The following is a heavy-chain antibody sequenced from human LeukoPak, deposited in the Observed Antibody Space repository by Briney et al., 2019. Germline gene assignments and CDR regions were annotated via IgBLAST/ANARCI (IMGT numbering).Heavy chain of an antibody. J-gene: IGHJ4*02. CDR2: IYSGGST. D-gene: IGHD1-26*01. CDR1: GFTFSSYA. Sequence: GGSLRLSCAASGFTFSSYAMSWVRQAPGKGLEWVSVIYSGGSTYYADSVKGRFTISRDNSKNTLYLQMNSLRAEDTAVYYCAREGNSGSALDYWGQGTLVTVSS. CDR3: AREGNSGSALDY. V-gene: IGHV3-66*01.